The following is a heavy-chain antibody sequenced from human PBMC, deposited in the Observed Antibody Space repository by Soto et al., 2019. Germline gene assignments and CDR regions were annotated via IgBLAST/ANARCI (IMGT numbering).Heavy chain of an antibody. V-gene: IGHV4-4*07. CDR3: VKNVAAVGPDWFGP. CDR1: GGSTSDSY. CDR2: IHSSGSN. Sequence: QVQLQESGPGLVKPSETLSLICPVSGGSTSDSYWSWIRQTAAKRLEWIGRIHSSGSNYYNPSLKSRVDMSVDRSHNQISLELRSVTVADTATYYCVKNVAAVGPDWFGPWGQGTLVTVS. D-gene: IGHD6-13*01. J-gene: IGHJ5*02.